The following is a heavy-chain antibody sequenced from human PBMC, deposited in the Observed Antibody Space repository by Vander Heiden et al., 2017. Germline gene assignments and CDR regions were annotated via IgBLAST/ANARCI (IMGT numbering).Heavy chain of an antibody. Sequence: QVQLVQSGAEVKKPGASVKVSCKASGYTFTGYYMHWVRQAPGQGREWMGWINPNSGGTNYAQKLQGRVTMTRDTSTSTAYMELSRLRSDDTAVYYCARGATIFGYYYYYGMDVWGQGTTVTVSS. D-gene: IGHD3-3*01. CDR3: ARGATIFGYYYYYGMDV. CDR2: INPNSGGT. V-gene: IGHV1-2*02. J-gene: IGHJ6*02. CDR1: GYTFTGYY.